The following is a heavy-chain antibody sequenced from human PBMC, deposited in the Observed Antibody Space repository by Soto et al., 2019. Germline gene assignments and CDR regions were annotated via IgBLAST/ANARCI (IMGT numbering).Heavy chain of an antibody. CDR2: ISYDGSNK. D-gene: IGHD3-3*01. J-gene: IGHJ6*02. CDR3: AKDKVTILGVEGNGMDV. V-gene: IGHV3-30*18. Sequence: QVQLVESGGGVVQPGRSLRLSCAASGFTFSSYGMYWVRQAPGKGLEWVAVISYDGSNKYYADSVKGRFTISRDNSKNTLYLQMNSLRAEDTAVYYCAKDKVTILGVEGNGMDVWGQGTTVTVSS. CDR1: GFTFSSYG.